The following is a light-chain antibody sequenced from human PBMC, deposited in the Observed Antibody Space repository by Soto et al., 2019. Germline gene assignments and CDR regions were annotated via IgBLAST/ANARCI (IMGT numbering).Light chain of an antibody. Sequence: DIQMTQSPSTLSASVGDRVTITCRASQSIGTWLAWYQHRPGKAPSLLIYGTSILQSGVPSRFSGSGSGTDFTLTISGLQPEDSATYYCQQYNSYPETFGQGTKVDIK. CDR2: GTS. V-gene: IGKV1-5*01. J-gene: IGKJ1*01. CDR1: QSIGTW. CDR3: QQYNSYPET.